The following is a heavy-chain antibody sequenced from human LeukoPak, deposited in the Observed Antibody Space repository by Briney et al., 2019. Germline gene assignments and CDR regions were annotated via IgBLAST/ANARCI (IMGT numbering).Heavy chain of an antibody. V-gene: IGHV1-18*01. J-gene: IGHJ5*02. CDR1: GYTFTSYG. CDR3: ARSGGVTGTTWFDP. CDR2: ISAYNGNT. Sequence: GASVKVSCKASGYTFTSYGISWVRQAPGQGLEWMGWISAYNGNTNYAQKLQGRVTMTTDTSTNTAYMELRSLRSDDTAVYYCARSGGVTGTTWFDPWGQGTLVTVSS. D-gene: IGHD1-7*01.